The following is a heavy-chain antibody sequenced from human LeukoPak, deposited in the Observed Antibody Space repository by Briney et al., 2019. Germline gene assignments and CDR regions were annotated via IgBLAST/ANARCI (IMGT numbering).Heavy chain of an antibody. CDR1: GGSISSYY. D-gene: IGHD7-27*01. V-gene: IGHV4-59*12. Sequence: SETLSLTCTVSGGSISSYYWSWIRQPPGKGLEWIGYIYYSGTTNYNPSLKSRVTISVDTSKNQFSLKLSSVTAADTAVYYCARRTGRRLPGRWFDPWGQGTLVTVSS. J-gene: IGHJ5*02. CDR2: IYYSGTT. CDR3: ARRTGRRLPGRWFDP.